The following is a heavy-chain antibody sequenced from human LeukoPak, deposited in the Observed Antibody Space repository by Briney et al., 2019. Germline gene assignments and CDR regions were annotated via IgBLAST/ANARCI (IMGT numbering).Heavy chain of an antibody. CDR2: IYYSGST. Sequence: SETLSLTCTVSGGSISSYYWSWIRQPPGKGLGWIGYIYYSGSTNYNPSLKSRVTISVDTSENQFSLRLRSVTAADTAVYYCARVTGYMVEDYFDSWGQGTLVTVSS. V-gene: IGHV4-59*01. CDR1: GGSISSYY. J-gene: IGHJ4*02. CDR3: ARVTGYMVEDYFDS. D-gene: IGHD6-13*01.